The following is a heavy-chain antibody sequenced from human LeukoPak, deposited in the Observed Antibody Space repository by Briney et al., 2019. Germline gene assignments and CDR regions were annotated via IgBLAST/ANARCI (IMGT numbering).Heavy chain of an antibody. Sequence: GGSLRLSCAASGFTFSSYAMSWVRQAPGKGLEWVSAISGSGAGTYYADSVKGRLTISRDNSENTLYLQMNSLRAEDTAVYYCAKNITYYFDYWGQGTLVTVSS. D-gene: IGHD1/OR15-1a*01. CDR2: ISGSGAGT. V-gene: IGHV3-23*01. J-gene: IGHJ4*02. CDR1: GFTFSSYA. CDR3: AKNITYYFDY.